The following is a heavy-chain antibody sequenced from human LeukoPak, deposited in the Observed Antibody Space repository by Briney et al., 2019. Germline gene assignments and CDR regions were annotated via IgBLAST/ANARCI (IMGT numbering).Heavy chain of an antibody. CDR2: ISNNGDT. D-gene: IGHD6-13*01. J-gene: IGHJ6*02. Sequence: GGSLRLSCAASGFIVSDIYMNWVRQAPEKGLEWVSIISNNGDTYYLDSVRGRFTVSRDSYKNTLYLQMNSLRAEDTAVYYCARVLSSSWYTPNYYYGMDVWGQGTTVTVSS. CDR1: GFIVSDIY. V-gene: IGHV3-53*01. CDR3: ARVLSSSWYTPNYYYGMDV.